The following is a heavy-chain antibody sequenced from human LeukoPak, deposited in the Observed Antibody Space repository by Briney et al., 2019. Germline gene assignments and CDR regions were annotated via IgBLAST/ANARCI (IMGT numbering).Heavy chain of an antibody. J-gene: IGHJ3*02. CDR3: AVGPDLVVITGAFDI. D-gene: IGHD3-22*01. CDR1: GGTFSCYA. Sequence: AASVKVSCKASGGTFSCYAISWVRQAPGQGLEWMGRIIPIFGTANYAQKFQGRVTITTDESTSTAYMELSSLRSEDTAVYYCAVGPDLVVITGAFDIWGQGTMVTVSS. V-gene: IGHV1-69*05. CDR2: IIPIFGTA.